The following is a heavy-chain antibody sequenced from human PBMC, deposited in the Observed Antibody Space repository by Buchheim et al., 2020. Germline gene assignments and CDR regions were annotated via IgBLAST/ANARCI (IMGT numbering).Heavy chain of an antibody. CDR2: ISYDGSNK. CDR3: AQEFGEYDYVWGSYRSRFDY. J-gene: IGHJ4*02. V-gene: IGHV3-30*18. D-gene: IGHD3-16*02. CDR1: GFTFSSYG. Sequence: QVQLVESGGGVVQPGRSLRLSCAASGFTFSSYGMHWVRQAPGKGLEWVAVISYDGSNKYYADSVKGRFTISRDNSQNTLYLQMNSLRAEDTAVYYCAQEFGEYDYVWGSYRSRFDYWGQGTL.